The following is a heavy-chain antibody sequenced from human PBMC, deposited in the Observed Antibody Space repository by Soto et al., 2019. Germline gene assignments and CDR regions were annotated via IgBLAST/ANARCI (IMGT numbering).Heavy chain of an antibody. Sequence: ASVKVSCKASGYTFTSYGISWVRQAPGQGLEWMGWISAYNGNTNYAQKLQGRVTMTTDTSTSTAYMELRSLRSDDTAVYYCVLLWFGELLDSDCYGMDVWGQGTTVTVSS. CDR2: ISAYNGNT. J-gene: IGHJ6*02. CDR1: GYTFTSYG. V-gene: IGHV1-18*01. CDR3: VLLWFGELLDSDCYGMDV. D-gene: IGHD3-10*01.